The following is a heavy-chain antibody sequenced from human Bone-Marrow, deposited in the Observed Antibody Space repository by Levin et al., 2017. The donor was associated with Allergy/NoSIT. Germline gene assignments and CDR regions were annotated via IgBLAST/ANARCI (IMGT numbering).Heavy chain of an antibody. J-gene: IGHJ3*02. CDR1: GFTFTNAW. CDR3: GTGSAFDI. CDR2: IKSKTDGGTT. D-gene: IGHD1-1*01. V-gene: IGHV3-15*01. Sequence: SCAASGFTFTNAWMSWGRQAPGKGLEWIGRIKSKTDGGTTDYAAPVKGRFTISRDDSKNTLYLQMNSLRTEDTAVYYCGTGSAFDIWGRGTMVTVSS.